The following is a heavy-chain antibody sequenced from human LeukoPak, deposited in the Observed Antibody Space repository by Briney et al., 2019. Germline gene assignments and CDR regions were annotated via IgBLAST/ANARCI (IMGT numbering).Heavy chain of an antibody. CDR3: ARGRYCSSTSCYIRWFDP. D-gene: IGHD2-2*02. CDR1: DGSFSGYY. J-gene: IGHJ5*02. Sequence: WGTLSLTCAVYDGSFSGYYWSWIRQPPGKGLEWIGEINHSGRTNYNPSLKSRVTISVDTTKNQFSLKLSSVTAADTAVYYCARGRYCSSTSCYIRWFDPWGQGTLVTVSS. V-gene: IGHV4-34*01. CDR2: INHSGRT.